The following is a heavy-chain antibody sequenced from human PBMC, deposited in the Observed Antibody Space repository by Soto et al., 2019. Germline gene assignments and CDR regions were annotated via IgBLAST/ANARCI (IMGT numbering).Heavy chain of an antibody. V-gene: IGHV3-23*01. Sequence: GGSLRLSCAASGFTFSSYAMSWVRQAPGKGLEWVSAISGSGGSTYYADSVKGRFTISRDNSKNTLYLQMNSLRAEDTAVYYCANTPLGARGQFDYWGQGTLVTVSS. CDR3: ANTPLGARGQFDY. CDR2: ISGSGGST. CDR1: GFTFSSYA. J-gene: IGHJ4*02. D-gene: IGHD1-26*01.